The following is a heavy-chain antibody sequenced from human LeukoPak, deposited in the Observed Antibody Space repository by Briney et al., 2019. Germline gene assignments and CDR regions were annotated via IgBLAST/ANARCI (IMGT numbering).Heavy chain of an antibody. D-gene: IGHD6-13*01. CDR2: ISWNSGSI. Sequence: GGSLRLSCVASGFTFVDYAMHWVRQAPGKGLEGVSGISWNSGSIGYADSVKGRFTISRDNAKNSLYLQMNRLRAEDTALYYGAKDMGPRAAALGDEYYFDYWGQGTLVTVSS. V-gene: IGHV3-9*01. CDR3: AKDMGPRAAALGDEYYFDY. J-gene: IGHJ4*02. CDR1: GFTFVDYA.